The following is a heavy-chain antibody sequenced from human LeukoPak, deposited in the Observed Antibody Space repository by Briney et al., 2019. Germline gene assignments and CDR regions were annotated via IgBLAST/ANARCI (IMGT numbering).Heavy chain of an antibody. Sequence: ASVKVSCKASGYTFTGYYMHWVRQAPGQGLEWMGWINPNSGGTNYAQKFQGWVTMTRDTSISTAYMELSRLRSDDTAVYYCARASTSSGWYVWFDPWGQGTLVTVSS. CDR2: INPNSGGT. D-gene: IGHD6-19*01. CDR3: ARASTSSGWYVWFDP. V-gene: IGHV1-2*04. CDR1: GYTFTGYY. J-gene: IGHJ5*02.